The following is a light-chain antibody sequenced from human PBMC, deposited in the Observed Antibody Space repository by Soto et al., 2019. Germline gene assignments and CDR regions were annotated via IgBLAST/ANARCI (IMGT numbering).Light chain of an antibody. CDR3: QSYDTSLSDVL. CDR1: SSNIGAGHH. J-gene: IGLJ2*01. V-gene: IGLV1-40*01. CDR2: NND. Sequence: QSALTQPPSVSRAPGQRVTVSCTGSSSNIGAGHHVHWYQQLPGTAPKLLIYNNDNRPSGVPDRFSGSKSGTSASLAISGLQAEDEAEYYCQSYDTSLSDVLFGGGTKLTVL.